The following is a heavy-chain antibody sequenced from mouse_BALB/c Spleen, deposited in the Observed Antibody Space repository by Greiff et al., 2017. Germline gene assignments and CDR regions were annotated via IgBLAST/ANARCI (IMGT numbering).Heavy chain of an antibody. CDR1: GFSLTSYG. D-gene: IGHD1-1*01. CDR2: IWAGGST. V-gene: IGHV2-9*02. CDR3: ARGLLRGRYFDY. Sequence: QVQLKESGPGLVAPSQSLSITCTVSGFSLTSYGVHWVRQPPGKGLEWLGVIWAGGSTNYNSALMSRLSISKDNSKSQVFLKMNSLQTDDTAMYYCARGLLRGRYFDYWGQGTTLTVSS. J-gene: IGHJ2*01.